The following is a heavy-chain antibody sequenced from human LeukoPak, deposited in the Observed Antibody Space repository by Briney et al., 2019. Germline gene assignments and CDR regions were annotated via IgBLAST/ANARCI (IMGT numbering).Heavy chain of an antibody. Sequence: GGSLRLSCEASGFTFNSDGMHWVRQAPGKGLEWVAFIQSDGIRKEYEDSVKGRFTISRDNSKSTLYLQMNSLRAEDTAVYYCAKESVKLLWFGELTPYFDYWGQGTLVTVSS. CDR2: IQSDGIRK. V-gene: IGHV3-30*02. CDR3: AKESVKLLWFGELTPYFDY. CDR1: GFTFNSDG. D-gene: IGHD3-10*01. J-gene: IGHJ4*02.